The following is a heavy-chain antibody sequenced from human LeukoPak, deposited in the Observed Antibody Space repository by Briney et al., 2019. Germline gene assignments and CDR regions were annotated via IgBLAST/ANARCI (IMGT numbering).Heavy chain of an antibody. CDR2: LTGDGGT. CDR3: AKVKWKLIGYFDY. J-gene: IGHJ4*02. CDR1: GFTFTNYA. V-gene: IGHV3-23*01. D-gene: IGHD1-20*01. Sequence: GGSLRLSCAASGFTFTNYAMSWVGQAPGKGLEWVSVLTGDGGTYYADSVKGRFTNSRDDSKNTLFLQMNSLRAEDTAVYFCAKVKWKLIGYFDYWGQGTLVTVSS.